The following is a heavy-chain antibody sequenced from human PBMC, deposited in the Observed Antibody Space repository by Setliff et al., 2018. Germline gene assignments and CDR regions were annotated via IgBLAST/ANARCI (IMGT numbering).Heavy chain of an antibody. CDR3: TTGPRDSRNYMTWLDS. CDR1: GFSFSDYA. V-gene: IGHV3-15*01. CDR2: IKSKGEDETT. J-gene: IGHJ5*01. Sequence: PGGSLRLSCAASGFSFSDYAMSWVRQAPRKGLEWVGRIKSKGEDETTNFAASVKGRFSLSRDDSRNMIYLQMSSLKIEDTAFYYCTTGPRDSRNYMTWLDSWGPGTLVTVSS. D-gene: IGHD3-3*01.